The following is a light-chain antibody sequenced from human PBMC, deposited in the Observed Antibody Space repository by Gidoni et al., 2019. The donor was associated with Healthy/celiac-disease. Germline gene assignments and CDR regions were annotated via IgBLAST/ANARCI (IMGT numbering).Light chain of an antibody. CDR2: GKN. V-gene: IGLV3-19*01. J-gene: IGLJ2*01. CDR1: SLRSDY. Sequence: AERTPDPAVSVSLGQTVRITCQGDSLRSDYASWYQQKPGQAPVLVIYGKNNRPSGIPDRFSGSSSGNTASLTITGAQAEDEADYYCNSRDSSGNHLVFGGGTKLTVL. CDR3: NSRDSSGNHLV.